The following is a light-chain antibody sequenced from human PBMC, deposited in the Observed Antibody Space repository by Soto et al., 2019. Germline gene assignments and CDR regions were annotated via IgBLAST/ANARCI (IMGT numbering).Light chain of an antibody. J-gene: IGKJ1*01. CDR2: GAS. V-gene: IGKV3D-15*01. CDR1: QSVYNN. Sequence: EIVMTQSPATLSVSPGERATLSCRASQSVYNNLAWYQQKPGQAPRLLIYGASSRATGIPDRFSGSGSGTDFTLTISSLQPEDFATYSCQQSYSTTWTFGQGTKVDIK. CDR3: QQSYSTTWT.